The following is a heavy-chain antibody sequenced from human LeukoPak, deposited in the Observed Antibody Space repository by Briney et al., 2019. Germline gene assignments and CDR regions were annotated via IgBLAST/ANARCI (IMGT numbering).Heavy chain of an antibody. CDR2: IIPIFGRA. J-gene: IGHJ5*02. D-gene: IGHD1-26*01. Sequence: SVKVSCKASGGTFSSYAISWVRQARGQGLEWMGGIIPIFGRAKYAQKFEGRVTITADEYTSRAYMEVRRVRCADRAVYKCARDPLRADSGSYRYNWFDPWGQGTLVTASS. V-gene: IGHV1-69*01. CDR1: GGTFSSYA. CDR3: ARDPLRADSGSYRYNWFDP.